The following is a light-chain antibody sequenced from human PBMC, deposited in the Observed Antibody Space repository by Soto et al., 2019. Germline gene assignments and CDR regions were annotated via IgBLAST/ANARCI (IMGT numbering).Light chain of an antibody. V-gene: IGLV1-51*01. CDR2: DDN. CDR3: GTWDSSLSGVV. CDR1: SSNIESNY. J-gene: IGLJ2*01. Sequence: QSVLTQPPSVSAAPGQKVTISCSGSSSNIESNYVSWYHQLPGTAPKLLIYDDNKRPSGIPDRFSGSKSGTSATLGITGLQTGDEADYYCGTWDSSLSGVVFGGGTKLTVL.